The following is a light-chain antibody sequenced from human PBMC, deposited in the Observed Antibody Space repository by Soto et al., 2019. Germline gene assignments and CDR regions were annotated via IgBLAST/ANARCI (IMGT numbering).Light chain of an antibody. J-gene: IGKJ3*01. CDR2: AAS. CDR1: QGISSY. CDR3: QQLNSYPLP. Sequence: DIQLTQSPSFLSASVGDRVTITCRASQGISSYLAWYQQKPGKAPNLLIYAASTLQSGVPSRFSGSTSGTEFPLTIRSLQPEDFATYYCQQLNSYPLPFGPGTKIDIK. V-gene: IGKV1-9*01.